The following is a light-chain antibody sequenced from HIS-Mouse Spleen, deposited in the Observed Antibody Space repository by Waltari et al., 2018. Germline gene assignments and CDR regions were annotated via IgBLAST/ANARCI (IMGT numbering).Light chain of an antibody. CDR2: YAS. CDR3: QQYDNLPLT. Sequence: DIQMTQSPSSLSASVGDRVTITCQASQDISNYLNWYQQKPGKSPKLLIYYASNLETGVPSRFSGSGSGTDFPFTISSLQPEDIATYYCQQYDNLPLTFGGGTKVEIK. J-gene: IGKJ4*01. V-gene: IGKV1-33*01. CDR1: QDISNY.